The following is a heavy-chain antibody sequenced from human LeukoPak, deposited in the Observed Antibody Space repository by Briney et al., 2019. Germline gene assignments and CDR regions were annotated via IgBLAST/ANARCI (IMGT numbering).Heavy chain of an antibody. V-gene: IGHV4-34*01. D-gene: IGHD2-15*01. CDR2: INHSGST. J-gene: IGHJ5*02. CDR1: GGSFSGYY. CDR3: ARHRCSGGSCYPMNWFDP. Sequence: SETLSLTCAVYGGSFSGYYWSWIRQPPGKGLEWIGEINHSGSTNYDPSLKSRVTISVDTSKNQFSLKLSSVTAADTAVYYCARHRCSGGSCYPMNWFDPWGQGTLVTVSS.